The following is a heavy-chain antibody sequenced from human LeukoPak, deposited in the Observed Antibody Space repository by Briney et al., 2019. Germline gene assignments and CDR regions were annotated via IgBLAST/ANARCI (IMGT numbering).Heavy chain of an antibody. J-gene: IGHJ4*02. Sequence: SETLSLTCTVSGGSINNYYWSWIRQPPGKGLEWIGYIYSSGTTFYNPSLKSRVTISVDTSKNHFSLELSSVTAANMAVYYCARGPVDPGDYWGQGTLVTVSS. CDR2: IYSSGTT. V-gene: IGHV4-59*08. D-gene: IGHD2-2*01. CDR3: ARGPVDPGDY. CDR1: GGSINNYY.